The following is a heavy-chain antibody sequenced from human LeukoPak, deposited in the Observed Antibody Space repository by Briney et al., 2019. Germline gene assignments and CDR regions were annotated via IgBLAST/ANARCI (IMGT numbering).Heavy chain of an antibody. J-gene: IGHJ4*02. CDR3: ARVSLNMVRATFDY. CDR1: GGTFSGYA. D-gene: IGHD3-10*01. V-gene: IGHV1-69*13. Sequence: GASVKVSCEAFGGTFSGYAITWVRQAPGQGLEWMGGIIPIFGTANYAQKFQGRVTITADESTSTAYMELSSLRSEDTAVYYCARVSLNMVRATFDYWGQGTLVTVSS. CDR2: IIPIFGTA.